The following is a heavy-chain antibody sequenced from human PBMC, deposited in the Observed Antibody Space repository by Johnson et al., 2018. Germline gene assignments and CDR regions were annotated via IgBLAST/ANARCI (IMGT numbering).Heavy chain of an antibody. J-gene: IGHJ1*01. V-gene: IGHV3-23*04. CDR3: AKEGVMEWEYYGPFQY. D-gene: IGHD1-26*01. Sequence: VQLVQSGGGLVQPGGSLKLSCAASGFTFSGSAMHWVRQASGKGLEWVSAISGSGGSTYYADSVKGRFTISRDNSKNTLYLQMNSLRAEDTAVYYCAKEGVMEWEYYGPFQYWGPGTLVTVSS. CDR1: GFTFSGSA. CDR2: ISGSGGST.